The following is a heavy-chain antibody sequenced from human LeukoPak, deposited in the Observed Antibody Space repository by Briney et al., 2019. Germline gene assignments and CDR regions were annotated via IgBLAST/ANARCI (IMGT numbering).Heavy chain of an antibody. V-gene: IGHV4-34*01. D-gene: IGHD3-22*01. CDR1: GGSFSGYY. CDR2: INHSGTT. Sequence: SETLSLTCAVYGGSFSGYYWSWIRQPPGKGLEWIGEINHSGTTNYNPSLKSRVTISVDTSKNQFSLKLSSVTAADTAVYYLARGLSYYYDSSGYYTLGYWGQGTLVTVSS. CDR3: ARGLSYYYDSSGYYTLGY. J-gene: IGHJ4*02.